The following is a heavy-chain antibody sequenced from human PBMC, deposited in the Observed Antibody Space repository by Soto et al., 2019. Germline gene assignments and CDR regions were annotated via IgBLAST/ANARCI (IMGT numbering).Heavy chain of an antibody. CDR3: AKDALTAVSFHFDF. J-gene: IGHJ4*02. CDR1: GFTFDDYA. CDR2: ISSNSGSV. V-gene: IGHV3-9*01. D-gene: IGHD4-17*01. Sequence: EVQLVESGGGLVQPGRSLRLSCAASGFTFDDYAMHWVRQAPGKGLEWVSGISSNSGSVGYADSVKGRFTISRDNSKHSLYLQMSSLKAEDTALYYCAKDALTAVSFHFDFWGQGTLVTVSS.